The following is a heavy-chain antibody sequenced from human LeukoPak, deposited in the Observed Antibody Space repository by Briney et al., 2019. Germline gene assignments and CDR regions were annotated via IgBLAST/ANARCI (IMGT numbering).Heavy chain of an antibody. J-gene: IGHJ4*02. V-gene: IGHV3-20*01. CDR2: INWNGGST. CDR3: TTDVIGSAEVHDY. CDR1: GVTFDDYG. Sequence: GGSLRLSCAASGVTFDDYGMSWLRQAPGKGLEWVSGINWNGGSTGFADSVKGRFTISRDNAKHSLYLQMNSVRAYDTAVFNNTTDVIGSAEVHDYKDQGALVTVSS. D-gene: IGHD3-10*01.